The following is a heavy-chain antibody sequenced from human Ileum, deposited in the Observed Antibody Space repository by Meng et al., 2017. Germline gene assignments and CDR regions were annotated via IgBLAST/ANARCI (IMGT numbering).Heavy chain of an antibody. Sequence: GESLKISCATSGFTFSNYWMNWVRQAPGKGLEWVANIKTDGSAEYYVDSVKGRFTISRDNAKNSLYLQMNSLRAEDTAVYFCTRYRDSIDYWGQGTQVTVSS. CDR1: GFTFSNYW. D-gene: IGHD2-15*01. V-gene: IGHV3-7*01. CDR3: TRYRDSIDY. J-gene: IGHJ4*02. CDR2: IKTDGSAE.